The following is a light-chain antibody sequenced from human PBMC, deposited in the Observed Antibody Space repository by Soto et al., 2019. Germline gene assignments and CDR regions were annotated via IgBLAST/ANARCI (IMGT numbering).Light chain of an antibody. Sequence: QSVLTQPPSVSAAPGQKVTISCSGRSSNIGNNYVSWYQQLPGTAPKLLIYDNNERPSGIPDRFSGSKSGTSASLGITGLQTGDEADYYCGTWDSSLSAGVFGGGTKLTFL. CDR3: GTWDSSLSAGV. CDR1: SSNIGNNY. V-gene: IGLV1-51*01. CDR2: DNN. J-gene: IGLJ2*01.